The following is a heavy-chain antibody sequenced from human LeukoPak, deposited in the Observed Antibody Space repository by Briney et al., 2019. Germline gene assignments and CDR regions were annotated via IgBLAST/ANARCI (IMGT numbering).Heavy chain of an antibody. V-gene: IGHV3-21*01. Sequence: GSLGLSCAASGFTFSSYSMNWVRQAPGKGLEWVSSISSSSSYIYYADSVKGRFTISRDNAKNSLYLQMNSLRAEDTAVYYCARHVVAVGFDYWGQGTLVTVSS. CDR1: GFTFSSYS. D-gene: IGHD3-22*01. CDR3: ARHVVAVGFDY. J-gene: IGHJ4*02. CDR2: ISSSSSYI.